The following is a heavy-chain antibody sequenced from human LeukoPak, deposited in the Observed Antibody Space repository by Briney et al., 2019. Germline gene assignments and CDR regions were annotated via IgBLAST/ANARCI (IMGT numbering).Heavy chain of an antibody. CDR1: GFTFSDYY. Sequence: GGSLRLSCAASGFTFSDYYMSWIRQAPGKGLEWVSYISGSGGTTYYADSVKGRFTISRDNSKNTLYLQMNSLRAEDTAVYYCAKKVLPGIAAAGDYWGQGTLVTVSS. CDR3: AKKVLPGIAAAGDY. J-gene: IGHJ4*02. CDR2: ISGSGGTT. V-gene: IGHV3-23*01. D-gene: IGHD6-13*01.